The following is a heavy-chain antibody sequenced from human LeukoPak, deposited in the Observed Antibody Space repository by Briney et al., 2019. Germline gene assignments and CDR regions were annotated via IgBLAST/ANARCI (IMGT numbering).Heavy chain of an antibody. V-gene: IGHV4-39*07. CDR3: AGDRPALDYYYYMDV. CDR2: IYYSGST. Sequence: SETLSLTCTVSGGSISSSSYYWGWIRQPPGKGLEWIGSIYYSGSTYYNPSLKSRVTISVDTSKNQFSLKLSSVTAADTAVYYCAGDRPALDYYYYMDVWGKGTTVTVSS. J-gene: IGHJ6*03. CDR1: GGSISSSSYY.